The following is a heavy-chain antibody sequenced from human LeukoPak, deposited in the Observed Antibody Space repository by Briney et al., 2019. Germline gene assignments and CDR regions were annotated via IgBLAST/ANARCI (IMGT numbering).Heavy chain of an antibody. Sequence: PSETLSLTCTVSGGSISSYYWSWIRQPPGKGLEWIGYTYYSGSTNYNPSLKSRVTISVGTSKNQFSLKLSSVTAADTAVYYCARAIRYCSGGSCYSVIDYWGQGTLVTVSS. J-gene: IGHJ4*02. CDR1: GGSISSYY. CDR3: ARAIRYCSGGSCYSVIDY. V-gene: IGHV4-59*01. D-gene: IGHD2-15*01. CDR2: TYYSGST.